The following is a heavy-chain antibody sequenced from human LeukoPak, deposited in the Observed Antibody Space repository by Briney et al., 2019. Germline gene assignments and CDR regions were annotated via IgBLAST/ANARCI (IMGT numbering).Heavy chain of an antibody. CDR1: GGSISSYY. CDR2: IYTSGNT. V-gene: IGHV4-4*07. D-gene: IGHD2-15*01. CDR3: ARWVGTGYCSGGTCYNWFDP. Sequence: SETLSLTCTVSGGSISSYYWSWIRQPAGKGLGWIGRIYTSGNTNYNPSLKSRVTMSLDTSKSQFSLKLSSVTAADTAVYYCARWVGTGYCSGGTCYNWFDPWGQGTLVTVSS. J-gene: IGHJ5*02.